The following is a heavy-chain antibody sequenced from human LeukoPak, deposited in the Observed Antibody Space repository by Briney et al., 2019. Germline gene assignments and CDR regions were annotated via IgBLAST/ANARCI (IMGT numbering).Heavy chain of an antibody. CDR1: GFTFSSDE. J-gene: IGHJ6*03. V-gene: IGHV3-48*03. CDR3: AREGSVVVAARRGYYYYMDV. D-gene: IGHD2-15*01. Sequence: GGSLRLSCAASGFTFSSDEMNWFRQAPGKGLEWVSYISSSGSTIYYADSVKGRFTISRDNAKNSLYLQMNSLRAEDTAVYYCAREGSVVVAARRGYYYYMDVWGKGTTVTVSS. CDR2: ISSSGSTI.